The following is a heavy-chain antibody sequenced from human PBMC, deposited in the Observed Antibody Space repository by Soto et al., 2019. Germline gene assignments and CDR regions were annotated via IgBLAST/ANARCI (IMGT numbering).Heavy chain of an antibody. Sequence: PGGSLRLSCAASGFTFSNYSMNWVRQAPGKGLEWVSYISSSSSTIYYADSVKGRFTISRDNAKNSLCLQMNSLRDEDTAVYYCAREEGIVVVPAAYDYWGQGTLVTVSS. D-gene: IGHD2-2*01. V-gene: IGHV3-48*02. CDR3: AREEGIVVVPAAYDY. CDR2: ISSSSSTI. CDR1: GFTFSNYS. J-gene: IGHJ4*02.